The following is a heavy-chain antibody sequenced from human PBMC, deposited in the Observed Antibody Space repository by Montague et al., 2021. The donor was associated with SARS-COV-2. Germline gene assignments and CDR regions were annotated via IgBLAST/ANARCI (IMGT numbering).Heavy chain of an antibody. CDR3: TSGREGNYNVMDV. CDR2: TYYRSKRYN. CDR1: GDSVSSNSAT. J-gene: IGHJ6*02. D-gene: IGHD1-1*01. Sequence: CAISGDSVSSNSATWNWVRQSPSRGLEWLGRTYYRSKRYNDYAXXXRGRVTINPDTSKNQFSLQLNSVTPEDTAIYYCTSGREGNYNVMDVWGQGTTVTVSS. V-gene: IGHV6-1*01.